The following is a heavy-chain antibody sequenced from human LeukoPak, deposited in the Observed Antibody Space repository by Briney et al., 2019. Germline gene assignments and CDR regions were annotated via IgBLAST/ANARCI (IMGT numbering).Heavy chain of an antibody. CDR2: INPNSGGT. CDR3: ARGGLQTWYYYMDV. J-gene: IGHJ6*03. V-gene: IGHV1-2*02. CDR1: GYTFTGYF. Sequence: ASVKVSCKASGYTFTGYFMHWVRQAPGQGLEWMGWINPNSGGTNYAQKFQDRVTMTRDTSISTAYMELSRLRSDDTAVYYCARGGLQTWYYYMDVWGKGTTVTISS.